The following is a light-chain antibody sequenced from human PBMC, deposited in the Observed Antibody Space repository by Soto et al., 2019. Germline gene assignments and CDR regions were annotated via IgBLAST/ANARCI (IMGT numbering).Light chain of an antibody. CDR3: AAWDDTVRSYV. Sequence: QAVVTQPPSVSGTPGQRVTISCSGGISNIATNYVHWFQQLPGTAPKVLSNRDNQRPSGVPDRFSGSKSGTSASLAISGLRSEYEAEYYCAAWDDTVRSYVFGTGTKLTVL. V-gene: IGLV1-47*01. J-gene: IGLJ1*01. CDR1: ISNIATNY. CDR2: RDN.